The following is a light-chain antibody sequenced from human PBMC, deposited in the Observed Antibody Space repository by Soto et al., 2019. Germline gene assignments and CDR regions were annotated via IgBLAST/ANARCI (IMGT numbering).Light chain of an antibody. V-gene: IGLV2-14*03. CDR2: DVN. J-gene: IGLJ2*01. CDR1: SSDIGAYNF. CDR3: TSWSTSTTMI. Sequence: QSVLTQPASVSGSPGQSITISCTGTSSDIGAYNFVSWYQQHPGKAPKLMLYDVNIRPSGVSNRFSGSKSGNTASLTISGLQAEDEADYFCTSWSTSTTMIFGGATKVTVL.